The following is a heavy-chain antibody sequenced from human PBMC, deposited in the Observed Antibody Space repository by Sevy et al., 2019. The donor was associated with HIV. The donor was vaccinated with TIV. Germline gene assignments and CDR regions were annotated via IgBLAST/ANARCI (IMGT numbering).Heavy chain of an antibody. CDR3: GRTAGLTGSYEY. CDR1: GFTFTNFP. D-gene: IGHD3-9*01. Sequence: GGSLRLSCAASGFTFTNFPMHWVRQAPGRGLEWVAIISFNGNNEFYADSVKGRFTISRDNSKSTLYLQMNSLRREDTAVYYCGRTAGLTGSYEYWGQGTQVTVSS. CDR2: ISFNGNNE. V-gene: IGHV3-30-3*01. J-gene: IGHJ4*02.